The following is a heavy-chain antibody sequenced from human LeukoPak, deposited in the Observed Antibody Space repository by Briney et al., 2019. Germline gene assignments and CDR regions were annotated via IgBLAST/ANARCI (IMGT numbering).Heavy chain of an antibody. D-gene: IGHD3-16*01. CDR3: AKAVRGGATEATDY. CDR1: GFTFSSYA. Sequence: QAGGSLRLSCAASGFTFSSYAMSWVRQAPGKGLEWVSAISGSGGSTYYADSVKGRFTISRDNSKNTLYLQMNSLRAEDTAVYYCAKAVRGGATEATDYWGQGTLVTVSS. J-gene: IGHJ4*02. V-gene: IGHV3-23*01. CDR2: ISGSGGST.